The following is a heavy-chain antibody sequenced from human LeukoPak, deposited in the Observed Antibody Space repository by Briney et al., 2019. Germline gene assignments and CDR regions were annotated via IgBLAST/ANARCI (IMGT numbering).Heavy chain of an antibody. CDR3: ARARCSGGSCYPDAFDI. V-gene: IGHV3-74*01. D-gene: IGHD2-15*01. Sequence: GGSLRLSCAASGFTFDDYAMHWVRQAPGKGLVWVSRINSDGSSTSYADSVKGRFTISRDNAKNTLYLQMNSLRAEDTAVYYCARARCSGGSCYPDAFDIWGQGTMVTVSS. CDR1: GFTFDDYA. CDR2: INSDGSST. J-gene: IGHJ3*02.